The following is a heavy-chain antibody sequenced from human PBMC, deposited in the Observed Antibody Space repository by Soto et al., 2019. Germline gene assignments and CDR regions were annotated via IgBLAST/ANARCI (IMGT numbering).Heavy chain of an antibody. V-gene: IGHV1-69*06. Sequence: SVKVSCKASGGTFSSYAISWVRQAPGQGLEWMGGIIPIFGTANYAQKFQGRVTITADKSTSTAYMELSSLRSEDTAVYYCARANGDCPLYYYYGMDVWGQGTTVTVSS. CDR2: IIPIFGTA. J-gene: IGHJ6*02. CDR1: GGTFSSYA. CDR3: ARANGDCPLYYYYGMDV. D-gene: IGHD2-21*02.